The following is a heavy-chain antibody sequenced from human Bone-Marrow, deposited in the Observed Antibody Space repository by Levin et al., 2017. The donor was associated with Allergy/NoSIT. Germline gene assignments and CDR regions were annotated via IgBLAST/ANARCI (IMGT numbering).Heavy chain of an antibody. Sequence: PGGSLRLSCAASGFTFDDYAMHWVRQAPGKGLEWVSGISWNSGSIDYADSVKGRFTISRDNAKNSLYLQMNSLRAEDTALYYCAKVTKHDGEMATISNYYYGMDVWGQGTTVTVSS. CDR1: GFTFDDYA. V-gene: IGHV3-9*01. J-gene: IGHJ6*02. D-gene: IGHD5-24*01. CDR3: AKVTKHDGEMATISNYYYGMDV. CDR2: ISWNSGSI.